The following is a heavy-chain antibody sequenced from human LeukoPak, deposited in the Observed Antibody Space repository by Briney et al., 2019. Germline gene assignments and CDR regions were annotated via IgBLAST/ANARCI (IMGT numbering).Heavy chain of an antibody. CDR3: TRSDGYDILTGYYTGYYFDY. CDR1: GGSFSGYY. CDR2: INHSGGT. J-gene: IGHJ4*02. V-gene: IGHV4-34*01. Sequence: SETLSLTCAVYGGSFSGYYWSWIRQPPGKGLEWIGEINHSGGTNYNPSLKSRVTISVDTSKNQFPLKLSSVTAADTAVYYCTRSDGYDILTGYYTGYYFDYWGQGTLVTVSS. D-gene: IGHD3-9*01.